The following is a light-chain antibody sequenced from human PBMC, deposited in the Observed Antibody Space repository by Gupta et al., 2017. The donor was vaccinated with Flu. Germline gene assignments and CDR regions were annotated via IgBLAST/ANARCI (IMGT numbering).Light chain of an antibody. J-gene: IGKJ2*01. Sequence: GERATLSCRASQFISSNLDWYQQRPGQAPRRLSFEASTRATGIPARFSGSGYGTEFTLTISNLQSEDFAVYYCKQYRNWPQTFGQGTKLEIK. CDR1: QFISSN. CDR2: EAS. CDR3: KQYRNWPQT. V-gene: IGKV3-15*01.